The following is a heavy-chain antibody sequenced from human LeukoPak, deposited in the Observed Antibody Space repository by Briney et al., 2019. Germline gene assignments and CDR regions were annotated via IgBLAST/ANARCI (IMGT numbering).Heavy chain of an antibody. D-gene: IGHD6-19*01. J-gene: IGHJ4*02. V-gene: IGHV4-59*01. CDR3: AKALAGIYHNY. CDR2: IDYGGST. CDR1: GGSLSNYY. Sequence: PSETLSLTCTVSGGSLSNYYWSWIRQPPGKGVEWIGYIDYGGSTNYNPSLTRRVTISRDSSKNQFSLRLSSVTAADTAVYYCAKALAGIYHNYGGQGTLVTVSS.